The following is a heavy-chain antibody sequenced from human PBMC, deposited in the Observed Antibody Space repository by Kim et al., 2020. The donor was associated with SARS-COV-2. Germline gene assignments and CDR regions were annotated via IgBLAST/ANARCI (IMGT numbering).Heavy chain of an antibody. CDR2: IYPGDSDT. J-gene: IGHJ4*02. CDR1: GYSFTSYW. CDR3: ARGEGITMVRGVHFFY. D-gene: IGHD3-10*01. V-gene: IGHV5-51*01. Sequence: GESLKISCKGSGYSFTSYWIGWVRQMPGKGLEWMGIIYPGDSDTRYSPSFQGQVTISADKSISTDYLQWSSLKASDTAMYYCARGEGITMVRGVHFFYWGRGTLVTVPS.